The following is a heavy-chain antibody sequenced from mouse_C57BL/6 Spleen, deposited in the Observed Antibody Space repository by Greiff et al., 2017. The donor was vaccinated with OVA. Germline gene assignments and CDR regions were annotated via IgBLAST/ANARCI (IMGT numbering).Heavy chain of an antibody. CDR1: GYTFTEYT. V-gene: IGHV1-62-2*01. J-gene: IGHJ2*01. Sequence: VVKPGASVKLSCKASGYTFTEYTIHWVKQRSGQGLEWIGWFYPGSGSIKYTEKFKDKATLTADKSSSTVYMELSRLTSEDSAFYFCARHEGRGTGKVPCDGWGKGTTLTAAS. CDR3: ARHEGRGTGKVPCDG. CDR2: FYPGSGSI. D-gene: IGHD4-1*01.